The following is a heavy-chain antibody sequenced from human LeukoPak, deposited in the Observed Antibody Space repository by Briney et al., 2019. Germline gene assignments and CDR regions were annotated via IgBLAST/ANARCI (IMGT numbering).Heavy chain of an antibody. CDR2: IYYSGST. Sequence: SETLSLTCTVSGGSISSYYWSWIRQPPGKGLEWIGYIYYSGSTNYNPSLKSRVTISVDTSKNQFSLKLSSVTAADTAVYYCAREGLLPDAFDIWGQGTMVTVSS. J-gene: IGHJ3*02. CDR3: AREGLLPDAFDI. CDR1: GGSISSYY. D-gene: IGHD3-22*01. V-gene: IGHV4-59*01.